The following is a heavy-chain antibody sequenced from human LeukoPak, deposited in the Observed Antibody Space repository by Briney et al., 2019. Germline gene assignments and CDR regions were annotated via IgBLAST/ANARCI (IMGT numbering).Heavy chain of an antibody. V-gene: IGHV3-23*01. CDR3: AKDYYDSSGLLDY. J-gene: IGHJ4*02. CDR1: GFTFSSYA. D-gene: IGHD3-22*01. CDR2: ISGSGGST. Sequence: GRSLRLSCAASGFTFSSYAMSWVRQAPGKGLEWVSAISGSGGSTYYADSVKGRFTISRDNSKNTLYLQMNSLRAEDTAVYYCAKDYYDSSGLLDYWGQGTLVTVSS.